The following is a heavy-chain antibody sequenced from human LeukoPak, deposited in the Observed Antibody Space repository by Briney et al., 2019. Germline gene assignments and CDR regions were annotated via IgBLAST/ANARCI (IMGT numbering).Heavy chain of an antibody. Sequence: GGSLRLSCATSGFSFSSYAMSWVRQAPGKGLEWVSAMSSSDDGRYYAASVRGRFTISRDTSRSTLYLQMNSLRAEDTAVYYCAKDSLSITMIVVGVNYYYQALDYWGQGTLVTVSS. J-gene: IGHJ4*02. CDR2: MSSSDDGR. CDR3: AKDSLSITMIVVGVNYYYQALDY. D-gene: IGHD3-22*01. V-gene: IGHV3-23*01. CDR1: GFSFSSYA.